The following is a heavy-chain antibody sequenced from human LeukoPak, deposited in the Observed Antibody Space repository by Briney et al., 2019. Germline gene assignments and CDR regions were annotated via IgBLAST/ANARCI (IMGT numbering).Heavy chain of an antibody. Sequence: GGSLRLSCAASGFTFSSYWMLWVRQAPGKGLVCVSRINTDGSITNYADSVKGRFTISRDNAKNTLYLQMNSLRAEDTAVYYCARDWGLGFDPWGQGSLVTVSS. CDR2: INTDGSIT. CDR1: GFTFSSYW. V-gene: IGHV3-74*01. J-gene: IGHJ5*02. CDR3: ARDWGLGFDP. D-gene: IGHD3-16*01.